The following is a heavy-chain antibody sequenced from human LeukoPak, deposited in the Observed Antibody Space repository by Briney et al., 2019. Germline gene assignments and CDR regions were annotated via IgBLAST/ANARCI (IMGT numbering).Heavy chain of an antibody. D-gene: IGHD6-13*01. V-gene: IGHV3-30*02. Sequence: GGSLRLSCAASGFTFSSYGMHWVRQAPGKGLEWVAFIRYDGSNKYYADSVKGRFTISRDNSKNMLYLQMNSLRAEDTAVYYCAKDMEPAAGFFDYWGQGTLVTVSS. CDR2: IRYDGSNK. CDR1: GFTFSSYG. CDR3: AKDMEPAAGFFDY. J-gene: IGHJ4*02.